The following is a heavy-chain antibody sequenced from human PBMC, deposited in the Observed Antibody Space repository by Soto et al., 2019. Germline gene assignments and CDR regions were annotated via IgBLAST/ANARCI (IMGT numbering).Heavy chain of an antibody. CDR1: GFTFSSYA. CDR2: ISYDGSNK. V-gene: IGHV3-30-3*01. J-gene: IGHJ3*02. Sequence: GGSLRLSCAASGFTFSSYAMHWVRQAPGKGLEWVAVISYDGSNKYYADSAKGRFTISRDNSKNTLYLQMNSLRAEDTAVYYCPPEYDNSGSYPDAFDIWGQGTMVTVSS. D-gene: IGHD1-26*01. CDR3: PPEYDNSGSYPDAFDI.